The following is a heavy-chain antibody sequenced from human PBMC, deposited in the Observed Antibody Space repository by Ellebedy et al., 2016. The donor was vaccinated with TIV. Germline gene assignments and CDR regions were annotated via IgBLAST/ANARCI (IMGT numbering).Heavy chain of an antibody. J-gene: IGHJ4*02. Sequence: SETLSLXCTVSGGSISSYYWSWIRQPPGKGLEWIGYIYYSGSTNYNPSLKSRVTISVDTSKNQFSLKLSSVTAADTAVYYCASSSSWYSDFDYWGQGTLVTVSS. V-gene: IGHV4-59*01. D-gene: IGHD6-13*01. CDR2: IYYSGST. CDR1: GGSISSYY. CDR3: ASSSSWYSDFDY.